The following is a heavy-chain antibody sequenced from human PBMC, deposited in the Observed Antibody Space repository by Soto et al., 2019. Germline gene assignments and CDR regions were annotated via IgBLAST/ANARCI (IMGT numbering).Heavy chain of an antibody. Sequence: SETLSLTCTVSGGSISSSSYYWGWIRQPPGKGLEWIGSIYYSGSTYYNPSLKSRVTISVDTSKNQFSLKLSSVTAADTAVYYCARRLIGSNYSPYYYGMDVWGQGTTVTSP. J-gene: IGHJ6*02. D-gene: IGHD4-4*01. CDR1: GGSISSSSYY. CDR2: IYYSGST. V-gene: IGHV4-39*01. CDR3: ARRLIGSNYSPYYYGMDV.